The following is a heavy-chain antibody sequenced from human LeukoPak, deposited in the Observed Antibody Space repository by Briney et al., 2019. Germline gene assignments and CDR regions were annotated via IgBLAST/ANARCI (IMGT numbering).Heavy chain of an antibody. CDR2: ISGSGGST. D-gene: IGHD3-3*01. CDR3: AKGRPFLEWLFTNFDY. V-gene: IGHV3-23*01. CDR1: GFTFSSYA. J-gene: IGHJ4*02. Sequence: GGSLRLSCAASGFTFSSYAMSWVRQAPGKGLEWVSAISGSGGSTYYADSVKGRFTISRDNSKNTLYLQMNSLRAADTAVYYCAKGRPFLEWLFTNFDYWGQGTLVTVSS.